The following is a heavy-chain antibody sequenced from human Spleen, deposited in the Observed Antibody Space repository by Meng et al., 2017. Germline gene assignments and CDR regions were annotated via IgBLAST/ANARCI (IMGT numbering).Heavy chain of an antibody. J-gene: IGHJ4*02. CDR3: ARDEDISAAGKLFGDY. Sequence: ASVKVSCKPSGYNFPDYYIHWVRQAPGQGLDWMGRIDPKNGDTHYAQKLQGRVTMTGDTSISTAYMDLSGLRSDDTAVYYCARDEDISAAGKLFGDYWGQGTLVTVSS. CDR1: GYNFPDYY. CDR2: IDPKNGDT. V-gene: IGHV1-2*06. D-gene: IGHD6-13*01.